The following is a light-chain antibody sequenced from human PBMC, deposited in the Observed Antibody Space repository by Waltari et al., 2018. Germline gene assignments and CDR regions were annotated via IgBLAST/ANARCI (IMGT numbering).Light chain of an antibody. Sequence: SCRASQIISKYLVWYQQKPGQAPRLLIYEASIRATGIPGRFSGSGSGTDFSLIISRLEPEDFAVYYCQKYEALPATFGQGTKVEIK. V-gene: IGKV3-20*01. CDR1: QIISKY. J-gene: IGKJ1*01. CDR3: QKYEALPAT. CDR2: EAS.